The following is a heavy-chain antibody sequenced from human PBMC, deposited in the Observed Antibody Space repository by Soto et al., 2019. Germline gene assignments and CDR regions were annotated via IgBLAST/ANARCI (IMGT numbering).Heavy chain of an antibody. CDR3: AKDPLSPSIATVTSFDY. V-gene: IGHV3-23*01. CDR2: ISGSGGST. Sequence: SLRLSCAASGFTFSSYAMSWVRQAPGKGLEWVSAISGSGGSTYYADSVKGRFTISRDNSKNTLYLQMNSLRAEDTAVYYCAKDPLSPSIATVTSFDYWGQGTLVTVSS. J-gene: IGHJ4*02. D-gene: IGHD4-17*01. CDR1: GFTFSSYA.